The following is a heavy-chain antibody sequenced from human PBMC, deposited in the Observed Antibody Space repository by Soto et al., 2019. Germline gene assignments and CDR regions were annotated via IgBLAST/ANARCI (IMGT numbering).Heavy chain of an antibody. Sequence: ASVKVSCKASGYTFTSYAMHWVRQAPGQRLEWMGWINAGNGNTKYSQKFQGRVTITRDTSASTAYMELSSLRSEDTAVYYCARGPQLWSSYSYYYYYYKDVWGKGTTVTVSS. V-gene: IGHV1-3*01. CDR1: GYTFTSYA. CDR2: INAGNGNT. D-gene: IGHD3-3*01. CDR3: ARGPQLWSSYSYYYYYYKDV. J-gene: IGHJ6*03.